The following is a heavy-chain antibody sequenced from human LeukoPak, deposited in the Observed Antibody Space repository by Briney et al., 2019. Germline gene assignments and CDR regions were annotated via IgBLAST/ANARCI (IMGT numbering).Heavy chain of an antibody. CDR1: GYTFTSYY. V-gene: IGHV1-2*02. CDR3: ARDLRWSSSGSDY. J-gene: IGHJ4*02. D-gene: IGHD6-6*01. Sequence: ASVKVSCKASGYTFTSYYMHWVRQAPGQGLEWMGWINPNSGGTNYAQKFQGRVTMTRDTSISTAYMELSRLRSDDTAVYYCARDLRWSSSGSDYWGQGTLVTVSS. CDR2: INPNSGGT.